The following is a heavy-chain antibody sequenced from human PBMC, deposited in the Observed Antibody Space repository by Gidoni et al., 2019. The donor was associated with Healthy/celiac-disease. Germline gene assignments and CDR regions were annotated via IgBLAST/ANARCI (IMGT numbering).Heavy chain of an antibody. CDR2: IIPILGIA. CDR1: GGTFSSYA. V-gene: IGHV1-69*04. D-gene: IGHD6-13*01. J-gene: IGHJ5*02. CDR3: ARDSRGSSRGYFCWFDP. Sequence: SSVKVSGQASGGTFSSYAISWVRQAPGQGLEWMGRIIPILGIANYAQKFQGRVTITADKSTSTAYMELSSLRSEDTAVYYCARDSRGSSRGYFCWFDPWGQGTLVTVSS.